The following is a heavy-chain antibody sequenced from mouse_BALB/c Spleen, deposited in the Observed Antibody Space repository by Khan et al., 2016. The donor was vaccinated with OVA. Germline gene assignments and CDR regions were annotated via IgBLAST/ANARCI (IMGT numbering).Heavy chain of an antibody. Sequence: EVELVESGGDLVKPEGSLKLSCAASGFTFSTYGMSWVRQTPDKRLVWVATISSGGSYTYYPDSVQGRFTISRDTAKNTLYLQLSSLTSEDTARFYCARLAYYYDSEGFAYWGQGTLVTVSA. D-gene: IGHD1-1*01. CDR1: GFTFSTYG. CDR2: ISSGGSYT. J-gene: IGHJ3*01. V-gene: IGHV5-6*01. CDR3: ARLAYYYDSEGFAY.